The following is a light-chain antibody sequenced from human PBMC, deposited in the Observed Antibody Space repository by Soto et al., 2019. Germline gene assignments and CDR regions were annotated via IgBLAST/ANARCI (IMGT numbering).Light chain of an antibody. CDR2: AAS. CDR1: QGIRND. CDR3: LQYKSYPWT. V-gene: IGKV1-17*01. J-gene: IGKJ1*01. Sequence: DIQMTQSPSSLSASVGGRVTITCRASQGIRNDLGWYQQKPGKVTKRLIYAASSLQGGVPARFSGSGSGTDFTLTINSLQPEDFATYYCLQYKSYPWTFGQGTKVEIK.